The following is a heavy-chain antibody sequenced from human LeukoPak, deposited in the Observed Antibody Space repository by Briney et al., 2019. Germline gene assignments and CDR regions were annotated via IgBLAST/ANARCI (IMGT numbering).Heavy chain of an antibody. CDR3: ARPRGSGGRNAFDI. CDR2: IYPDDSDT. J-gene: IGHJ3*02. D-gene: IGHD2-15*01. CDR1: GYSFINFW. V-gene: IGHV5-51*01. Sequence: GESLKISCKGSGYSFINFWIGWVRQVPGKGLEWMGIIYPDDSDTRYSPSFQGQVTISADKSISTAYLQWSSLKASDTAIYYCARPRGSGGRNAFDIWGQGTMVTVSS.